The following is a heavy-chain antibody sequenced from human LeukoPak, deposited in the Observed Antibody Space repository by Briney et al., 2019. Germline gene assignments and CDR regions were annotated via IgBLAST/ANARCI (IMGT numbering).Heavy chain of an antibody. CDR2: IYYSGST. J-gene: IGHJ4*02. D-gene: IGHD3-10*01. CDR1: GGSISSYY. Sequence: PSETLSLTCTVSGGSISSYYWSWIRQPPGKGLEWIGYIYYSGSTNYNPSLKSRVTISVDTSKNQFSLKLSSVTAADTAVYYCARSGYYGSGSWVDYWGQGTLVTVSS. CDR3: ARSGYYGSGSWVDY. V-gene: IGHV4-59*12.